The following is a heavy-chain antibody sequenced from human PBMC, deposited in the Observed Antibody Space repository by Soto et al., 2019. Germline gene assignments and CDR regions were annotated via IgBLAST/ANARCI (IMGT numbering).Heavy chain of an antibody. Sequence: QVQLVESGGGVVQPGRSLRLSCAASGFTFSSYGMHWVRQAPGKGLEWVAVISYDGSNKYYADSVKGRFTISRDNSKNTLYLQMNSLRAEDTAVYSCAKDLMSSSADYWGQGTLVTVST. CDR3: AKDLMSSSADY. CDR2: ISYDGSNK. J-gene: IGHJ4*02. CDR1: GFTFSSYG. D-gene: IGHD6-6*01. V-gene: IGHV3-30*18.